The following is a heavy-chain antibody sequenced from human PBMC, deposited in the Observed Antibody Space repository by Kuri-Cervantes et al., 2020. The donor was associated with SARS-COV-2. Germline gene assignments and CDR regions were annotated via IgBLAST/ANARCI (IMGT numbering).Heavy chain of an antibody. CDR1: GFTFDDYA. D-gene: IGHD2-8*01. CDR3: ARAQVYAIRSNWFDP. V-gene: IGHV3-9*03. J-gene: IGHJ5*02. Sequence: SLKISCAASGFTFDDYAMHWVRQAPGKGLEWVSGISWNSGSIGYADSVKGRFTISRDNAKNSLYLQMNSLRAEDMALYYCARAQVYAIRSNWFDPWGQGTLVTVSS. CDR2: ISWNSGSI.